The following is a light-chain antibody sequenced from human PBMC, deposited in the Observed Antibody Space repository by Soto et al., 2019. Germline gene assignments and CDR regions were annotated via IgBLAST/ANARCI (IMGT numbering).Light chain of an antibody. Sequence: EIVLTQSPGTLSLSPGERVTLSYRASQSVSSSYLAWYQQKPGQAPRLLIYGASTRATGIPDRFSGSGSGTDFTLTVTRLEPDDFAVYYCQQYGDSPYTFGLGTKLEIK. V-gene: IGKV3-20*01. CDR3: QQYGDSPYT. CDR1: QSVSSSY. J-gene: IGKJ2*01. CDR2: GAS.